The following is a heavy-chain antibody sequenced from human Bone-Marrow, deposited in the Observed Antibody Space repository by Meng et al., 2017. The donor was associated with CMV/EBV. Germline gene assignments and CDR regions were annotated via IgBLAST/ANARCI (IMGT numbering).Heavy chain of an antibody. D-gene: IGHD2-2*01. Sequence: SETLSLTCTVSGGPASSGSYYWSWIRQPPGKGLEWIGYTYYSGRTNYNPSLKSRVTISVDTSKNQFSLKLSSVTAADTAVYYCARAPIVVVPAAIIGGWFDPWGQGTLVTVSS. CDR3: ARAPIVVVPAAIIGGWFDP. J-gene: IGHJ5*02. CDR2: TYYSGRT. V-gene: IGHV4-61*01. CDR1: GGPASSGSYY.